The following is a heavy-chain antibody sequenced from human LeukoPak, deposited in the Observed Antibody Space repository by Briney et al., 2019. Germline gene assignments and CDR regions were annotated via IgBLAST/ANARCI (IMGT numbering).Heavy chain of an antibody. CDR2: TYYSGST. V-gene: IGHV4-59*01. Sequence: PSETLSLTCTVSGGSISSYYWSWIRQPPGKGLEWIGYTYYSGSTNYNPSLKSRVTISVDTSKNQFSLKLSSVTAAGTAVYYCARNSDYYYMDVWGKGTTVTVSS. CDR1: GGSISSYY. D-gene: IGHD1-7*01. J-gene: IGHJ6*03. CDR3: ARNSDYYYMDV.